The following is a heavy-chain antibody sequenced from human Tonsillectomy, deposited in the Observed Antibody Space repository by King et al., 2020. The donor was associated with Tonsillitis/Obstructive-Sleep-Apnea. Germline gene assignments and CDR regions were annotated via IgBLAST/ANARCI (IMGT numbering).Heavy chain of an antibody. CDR3: ARGGAWGNHAFDI. CDR2: IGTAGDT. D-gene: IGHD3-16*01. J-gene: IGHJ3*02. CDR1: GFTFSSYD. V-gene: IGHV3-13*01. Sequence: VQLVESGGGLVQPGGSLRLSCAASGFTFSSYDMHWVRQATGKGLEWVSAIGTAGDTYYPGSVKGRFTISRENAKNSLYLQMNSLRAGDTAVYYCARGGAWGNHAFDIWGQGTMVTVSS.